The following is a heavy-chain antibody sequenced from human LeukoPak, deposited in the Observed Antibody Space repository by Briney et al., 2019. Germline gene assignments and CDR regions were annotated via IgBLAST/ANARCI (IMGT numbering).Heavy chain of an antibody. CDR1: GFTFGDYA. Sequence: GGSLRLSYTASGFTFGDYAMSWFRQAPGKGLEWVGFIRSKAYGGTTEYAASVKGRFTISRDDSKSIAYLQMNSLKTEDTAVYYCTREYPYYDFWSGYEIRDYWGQGTLVTVSS. CDR2: IRSKAYGGTT. J-gene: IGHJ4*02. CDR3: TREYPYYDFWSGYEIRDY. D-gene: IGHD3-3*01. V-gene: IGHV3-49*03.